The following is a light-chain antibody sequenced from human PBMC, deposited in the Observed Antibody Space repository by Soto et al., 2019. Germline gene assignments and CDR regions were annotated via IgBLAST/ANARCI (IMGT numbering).Light chain of an antibody. CDR1: SSDVGSYNL. Sequence: QSALTQPASVSGSPGQSITISCTGTSSDVGSYNLVSWYQQHPGQAPKLMIYEVSKRPSGVANRFSGSKSGNTASLTISGLQAEDEADYYCCSHAGSSTFGVFGGGTKLTVL. CDR3: CSHAGSSTFGV. J-gene: IGLJ3*02. CDR2: EVS. V-gene: IGLV2-23*02.